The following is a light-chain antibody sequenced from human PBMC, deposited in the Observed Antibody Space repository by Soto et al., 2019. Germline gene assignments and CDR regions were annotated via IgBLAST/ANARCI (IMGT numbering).Light chain of an antibody. CDR2: EAS. CDR1: QSISSW. CDR3: QQYTSFWT. Sequence: DIQMTQSPSTLSASVGDRVTITCRASQSISSWLAWYQQKPGKAPKLLIYEASDLESGVPSRFSGSGSGTEFTLTISSLQPDDVATYYCQQYTSFWTFGRGTKVEIK. J-gene: IGKJ1*01. V-gene: IGKV1-5*03.